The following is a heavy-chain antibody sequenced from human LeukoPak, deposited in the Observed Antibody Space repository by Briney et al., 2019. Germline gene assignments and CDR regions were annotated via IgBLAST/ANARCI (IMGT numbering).Heavy chain of an antibody. Sequence: PSQTLSLTCTVSGGSISSGDYYWSWIRQPPGKGLEWIGYIYYSGSTYYNPSLKSRVTISVDTSKNQFSLKLSSVTAADTAVYYCARVLRIAVAGTVGYWGQGTLVTVSS. CDR2: IYYSGST. D-gene: IGHD6-19*01. CDR3: ARVLRIAVAGTVGY. J-gene: IGHJ4*02. CDR1: GGSISSGDYY. V-gene: IGHV4-30-4*01.